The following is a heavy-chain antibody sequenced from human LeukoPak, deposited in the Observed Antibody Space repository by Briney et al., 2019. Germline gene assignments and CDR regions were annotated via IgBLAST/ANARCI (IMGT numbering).Heavy chain of an antibody. J-gene: IGHJ4*02. CDR2: IYTSGST. CDR3: ASGGVLMVYDY. Sequence: SETLSLTCTVSGGSISSYYWSWIRQPPGKGLEWIGYIYTSGSTNYNPSLKSRVTISVDTSKNQFSLKLSSVTAADTAVYYCASGGVLMVYDYWGQGTLITVSS. D-gene: IGHD2-8*01. V-gene: IGHV4-4*09. CDR1: GGSISSYY.